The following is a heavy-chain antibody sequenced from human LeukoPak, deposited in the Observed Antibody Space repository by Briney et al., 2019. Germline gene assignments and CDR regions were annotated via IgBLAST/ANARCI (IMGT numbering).Heavy chain of an antibody. CDR1: GIAFSSYA. J-gene: IGHJ4*02. V-gene: IGHV3-23*01. D-gene: IGHD3-10*01. CDR3: AKKSVSWFFDY. CDR2: ISGSGGST. Sequence: GGSLRLSCAASGIAFSSYAMTWVRQAPGKGLEWVSDISGSGGSTNYADSVKGRFTISRDNSKNTLYLQMNSLRVEDTAVYHCAKKSVSWFFDYWGQGTLVTVSS.